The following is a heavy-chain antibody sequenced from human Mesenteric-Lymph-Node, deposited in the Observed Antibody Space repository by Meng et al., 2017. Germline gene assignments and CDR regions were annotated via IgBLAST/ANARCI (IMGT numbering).Heavy chain of an antibody. Sequence: GESLKISCAASGFTFSSYEMNWVRQAPGKGLEWVSYISSSGSTIYYADSVKGRFTISRDNAKNSLYLQMNSLRAEDTAVYYCARCSLYGCQSNSGMDVWGQGTTVTVSS. J-gene: IGHJ6*02. V-gene: IGHV3-48*03. CDR3: ARCSLYGCQSNSGMDV. CDR1: GFTFSSYE. D-gene: IGHD2-15*01. CDR2: ISSSGSTI.